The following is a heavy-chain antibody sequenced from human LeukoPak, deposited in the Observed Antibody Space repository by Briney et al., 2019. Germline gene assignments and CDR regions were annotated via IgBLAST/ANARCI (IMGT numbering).Heavy chain of an antibody. D-gene: IGHD2-15*01. CDR1: GGSVSSSSYH. CDR2: IYYSGST. Sequence: SETPSLTCTVSGGSVSSSSYHWDWIRQPPGKGLEWIGSIYYSGSTYYNPSLKNRVTISVDTSKNQFSLKLSSVSAADTAVYYCARRAGGWFDYWGQGTLVTVSS. J-gene: IGHJ4*02. V-gene: IGHV4-39*01. CDR3: ARRAGGWFDY.